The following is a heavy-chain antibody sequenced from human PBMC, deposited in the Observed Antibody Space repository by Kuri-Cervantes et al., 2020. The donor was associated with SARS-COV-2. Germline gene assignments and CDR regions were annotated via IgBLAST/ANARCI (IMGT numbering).Heavy chain of an antibody. J-gene: IGHJ5*02. D-gene: IGHD2-8*01. CDR2: ISSSSSYI. CDR3: ARGGEDFVQETRNWFEP. V-gene: IGHV3-21*05. Sequence: GESLKISCAASGFTFSSYSMNWVRQAPGKGLEWVSYISSSSSYIYYADSVKGRFTISRDNAKNSLYLQMNSLRADDTAVYYCARGGEDFVQETRNWFEPWGRGTQVTVSS. CDR1: GFTFSSYS.